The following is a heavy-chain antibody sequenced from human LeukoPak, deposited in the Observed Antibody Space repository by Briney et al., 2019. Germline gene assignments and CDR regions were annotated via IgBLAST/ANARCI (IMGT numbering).Heavy chain of an antibody. CDR3: TTLGQIVVVGTPDI. J-gene: IGHJ3*02. Sequence: GGSLRLSCAASGLTVTNAWMNWVRQAPGKGLEWVGRIASKTDGGTTDYAAPVKGRFTISRDDSKNTLYLQMNSLKTEDTAVYYCTTLGQIVVVGTPDIWGQGTMVTVSS. CDR2: IASKTDGGTT. CDR1: GLTVTNAW. D-gene: IGHD3-22*01. V-gene: IGHV3-15*04.